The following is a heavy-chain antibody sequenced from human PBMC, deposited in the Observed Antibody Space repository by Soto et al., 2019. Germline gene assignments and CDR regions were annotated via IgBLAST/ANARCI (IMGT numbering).Heavy chain of an antibody. CDR3: ARQLSGSWYNWFDP. V-gene: IGHV3-53*01. J-gene: IGHJ5*02. CDR1: GFSVTANS. CDR2: MHSDVTT. D-gene: IGHD6-13*01. Sequence: HPGGSLRLSCAASGFSVTANSMSWVRQAPGRGLEWVSVMHSDVTTYYADSVKGRFIISRDNSKNTLYLQMSNLGGEDTARYFCARQLSGSWYNWFDPWGQGTLVTVSS.